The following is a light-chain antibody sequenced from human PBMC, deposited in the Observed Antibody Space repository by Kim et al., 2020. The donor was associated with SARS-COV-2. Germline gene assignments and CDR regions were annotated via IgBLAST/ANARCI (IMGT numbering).Light chain of an antibody. CDR3: QQYTNWPPVA. J-gene: IGKJ2*01. Sequence: PGETATLSCKASQRISGNLAWYQQRPGQTPRLLIYGATSRATGVPVRFSGSQSGTEFNLTISSLQPEDFAVYYCQQYTNWPPVAFGQVTKLE. V-gene: IGKV3-15*01. CDR1: QRISGN. CDR2: GAT.